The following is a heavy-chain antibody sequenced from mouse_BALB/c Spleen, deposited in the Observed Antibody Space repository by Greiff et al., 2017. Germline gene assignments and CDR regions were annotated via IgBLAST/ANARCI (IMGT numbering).Heavy chain of an antibody. Sequence: EVQLVESGGGLVQPGGSRKLSCAASGFTFSSFGMHWVRQAPEKGLEWVAYISSGSSTIYYADTVKGRFTISRDNPKNTLFLQMTSLRSEDTAMYYCAIYSYDVGYAMDYWGQGTSVTVSS. D-gene: IGHD2-12*01. CDR2: ISSGSSTI. J-gene: IGHJ4*01. CDR1: GFTFSSFG. CDR3: AIYSYDVGYAMDY. V-gene: IGHV5-17*02.